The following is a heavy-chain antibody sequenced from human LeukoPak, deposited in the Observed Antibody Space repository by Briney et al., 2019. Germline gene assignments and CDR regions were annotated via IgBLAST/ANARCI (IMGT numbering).Heavy chain of an antibody. CDR3: TKFSLRGTYSFDH. D-gene: IGHD1-26*01. Sequence: GGSLRLSCAASGFTFSDYYMSWIRQAPGKGLEWVSVISASGGSTYYADSVKGRFTISRDNSKNTLHLQINSLRVEDTAVYYCTKFSLRGTYSFDHWGQGTLVTVSS. J-gene: IGHJ4*02. CDR2: ISASGGST. V-gene: IGHV3-23*01. CDR1: GFTFSDYY.